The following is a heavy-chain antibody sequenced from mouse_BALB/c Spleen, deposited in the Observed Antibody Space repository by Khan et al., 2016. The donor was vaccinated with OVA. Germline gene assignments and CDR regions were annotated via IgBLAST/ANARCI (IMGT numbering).Heavy chain of an antibody. D-gene: IGHD1-1*02. CDR1: GFSLTDYG. J-gene: IGHJ4*01. V-gene: IGHV2-6-5*01. Sequence: QVRLQQSGPGLVAPSQSLSITCSVSGFSLTDYGVSWIRQPPGKGLEWLGLIWGGGSTYYNSVLKSRVSISKDNSKSQVVLKMNSLQTDDTAMYYCAKLLWSHYYAMDYWGQGTSVTVSS. CDR2: IWGGGST. CDR3: AKLLWSHYYAMDY.